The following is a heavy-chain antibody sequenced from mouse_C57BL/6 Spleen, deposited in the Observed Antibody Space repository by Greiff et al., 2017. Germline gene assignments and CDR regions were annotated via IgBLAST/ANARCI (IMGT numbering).Heavy chain of an antibody. D-gene: IGHD2-5*01. Sequence: QVQLQQSGTELVKPGASVKLSCKASGYTFTSYWMHWVKPRPGQGLEWVGNINPSNGGTNYNEKFKRQATLTVDKSYSTAYMQLSSLTSEDSAVYYCARRDSNLYYAMDYWGQGTSVTVSS. CDR3: ARRDSNLYYAMDY. CDR1: GYTFTSYW. V-gene: IGHV1-53*01. CDR2: INPSNGGT. J-gene: IGHJ4*01.